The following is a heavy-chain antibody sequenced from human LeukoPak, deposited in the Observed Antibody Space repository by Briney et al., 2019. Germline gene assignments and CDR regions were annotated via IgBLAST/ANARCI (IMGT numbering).Heavy chain of an antibody. Sequence: SETLSLTCAVYGGSFSGYYGSWIRQPPGKGLEWIGEINHSGSTNYNPSLKSRVTISVDTSKNQFSLKLSSVTAADTAVYYCAREGDGLGYWGQGTLVTVSS. D-gene: IGHD3-16*01. J-gene: IGHJ4*02. CDR1: GGSFSGYY. CDR2: INHSGST. V-gene: IGHV4-34*01. CDR3: AREGDGLGY.